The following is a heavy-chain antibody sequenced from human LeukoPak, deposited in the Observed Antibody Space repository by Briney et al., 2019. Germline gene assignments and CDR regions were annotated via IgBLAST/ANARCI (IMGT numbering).Heavy chain of an antibody. CDR1: GFTFSSYA. CDR2: ISYDGSNK. D-gene: IGHD6-19*01. CDR3: ARDRAVAGTLYGMVV. Sequence: GSLRLSCAASGFTFSSYAMHWVRQAPGKGLEWVAVISYDGSNKYYADSVKGRFTISRDNSKNTLYLQMNSLRAEDTAVYYCARDRAVAGTLYGMVVWGQGTTVTVSS. J-gene: IGHJ6*02. V-gene: IGHV3-30-3*01.